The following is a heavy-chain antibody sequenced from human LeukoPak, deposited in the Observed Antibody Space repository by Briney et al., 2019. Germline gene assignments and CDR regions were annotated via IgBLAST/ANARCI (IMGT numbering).Heavy chain of an antibody. Sequence: PGRSLRLSCAASGFTFSSYAMHWVRQAPGKGLEWVVVISYDGSNKYYADSVKGRFTISRDNSKNTLYLQMNSLRAEDTAVYYCARDRYYDSSGYYYTGPFDYWGQGTLVTVSS. D-gene: IGHD3-22*01. CDR3: ARDRYYDSSGYYYTGPFDY. V-gene: IGHV3-30-3*01. J-gene: IGHJ4*02. CDR2: ISYDGSNK. CDR1: GFTFSSYA.